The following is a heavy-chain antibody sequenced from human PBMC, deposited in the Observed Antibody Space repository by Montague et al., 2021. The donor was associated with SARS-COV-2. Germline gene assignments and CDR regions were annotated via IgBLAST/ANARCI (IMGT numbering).Heavy chain of an antibody. V-gene: IGHV4-31*03. CDR1: GGSINSGNYY. J-gene: IGHJ3*01. CDR2: IHYSGSA. D-gene: IGHD3-16*01. CDR3: ARGRGDLVPPDL. Sequence: TLSLTCTVSGGSINSGNYYWSWIRQHPGKGLEWIGYIHYSGSAYYTPSLRSRLTISMDTSKKQLSLTVNAATAADTAVYYCARGRGDLVPPDLWGQGTLVTVSS.